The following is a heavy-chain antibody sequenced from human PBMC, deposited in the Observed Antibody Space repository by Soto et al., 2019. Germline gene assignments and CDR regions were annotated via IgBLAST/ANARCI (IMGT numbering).Heavy chain of an antibody. D-gene: IGHD4-17*01. CDR2: INPNSGGT. J-gene: IGHJ4*02. Sequence: GASVKASCKASGYTFTGYYMHWVRQAPGQGLEWMGWINPNSGGTNYAQKFQGRVTMTRDTSISTAYMELSRLRSDDTAVYYCARDGGTTVTIRPYFDYWGQGTLVTVSS. V-gene: IGHV1-2*02. CDR1: GYTFTGYY. CDR3: ARDGGTTVTIRPYFDY.